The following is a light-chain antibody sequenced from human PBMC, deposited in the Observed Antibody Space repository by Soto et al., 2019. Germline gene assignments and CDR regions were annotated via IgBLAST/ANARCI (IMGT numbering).Light chain of an antibody. J-gene: IGKJ4*01. CDR2: KAS. Sequence: DIQMTQSPSTLSASVGDRVTITCRASQSISSWLAWYQQKPGKAPKFLIYKASNLEVGVPSRFSGSGSGTEFTLTISSLQPDDFATYYCQQYKSYSLTVGGGTKVEMK. CDR1: QSISSW. V-gene: IGKV1-5*03. CDR3: QQYKSYSLT.